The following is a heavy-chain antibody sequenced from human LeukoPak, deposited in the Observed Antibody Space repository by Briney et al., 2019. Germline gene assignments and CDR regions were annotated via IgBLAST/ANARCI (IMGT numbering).Heavy chain of an antibody. CDR1: GGSISSSSYY. D-gene: IGHD6-13*01. Sequence: SETLSLTCTVSGGSISSSSYYWSWIRQPPGKGLEWIGYIYYSGSTNYNPSLKSRVTISVDTSKNQFSLKLSSVTAADTAVYYRARIRGGPIAATGTGTYNWFDPWGQGTLVTVSS. V-gene: IGHV4-61*01. J-gene: IGHJ5*02. CDR3: ARIRGGPIAATGTGTYNWFDP. CDR2: IYYSGST.